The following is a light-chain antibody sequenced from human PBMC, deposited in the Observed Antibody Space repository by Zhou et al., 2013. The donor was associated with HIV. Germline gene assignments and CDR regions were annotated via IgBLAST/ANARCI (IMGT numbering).Light chain of an antibody. CDR3: QHYDGLPR. Sequence: DIQMTQSPSSLSASVGDRVTISCQASQDIKYYLNWYQQKPGKAPKLLIYDATNLQTGVPSRFSGSGSGTDFTLTISSLQPEDIATYYCQHYDGLPRFGHGTRLESK. CDR2: DAT. J-gene: IGKJ5*01. CDR1: QDIKYY. V-gene: IGKV1-33*01.